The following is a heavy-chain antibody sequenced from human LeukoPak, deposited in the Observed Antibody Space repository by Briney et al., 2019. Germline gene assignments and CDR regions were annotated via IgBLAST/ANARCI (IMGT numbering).Heavy chain of an antibody. Sequence: PGGSLRLSCAASGFTVSSNYMSWVRQAPGKGLEWVSVIYSGGSTYYADSVKGRFTISRDNSKNTLYLQMNSLRAEDTAVYYCAKVESGSYPVDAFDIWGQGTMVTVSS. CDR1: GFTVSSNY. V-gene: IGHV3-53*01. J-gene: IGHJ3*02. CDR2: IYSGGST. CDR3: AKVESGSYPVDAFDI. D-gene: IGHD1-26*01.